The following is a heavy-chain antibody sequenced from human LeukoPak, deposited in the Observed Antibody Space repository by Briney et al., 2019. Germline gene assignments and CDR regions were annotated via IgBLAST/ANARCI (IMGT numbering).Heavy chain of an antibody. V-gene: IGHV2-5*01. D-gene: IGHD3-3*01. Sequence: ESGPTLVNPTQTLTLTCTFSGFSLSTSGVGVGWIRQPPGKALEWLALIYWNDDKRYSPSLKSRLTITKDTSMKQVVLTMTNMDPEDTATYYCAHRHGFLEGYYGMDVWGQGTTVTVSS. CDR1: GFSLSTSGVG. CDR3: AHRHGFLEGYYGMDV. J-gene: IGHJ6*02. CDR2: IYWNDDK.